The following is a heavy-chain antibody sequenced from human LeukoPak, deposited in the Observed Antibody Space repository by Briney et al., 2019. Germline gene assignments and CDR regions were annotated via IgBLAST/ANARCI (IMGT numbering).Heavy chain of an antibody. CDR1: GGSFSGYY. J-gene: IGHJ6*03. D-gene: IGHD5-18*01. CDR2: INHSGST. CDR3: ARGVTPLYYYYYMDV. V-gene: IGHV4-34*01. Sequence: SETLSLTCAVYGGSFSGYYWSWIRQPPGKGLEWMGEINHSGSTNYNPSLKSRVTISVDTSKNQFSLKLSSVTAADTAVYYCARGVTPLYYYYYMDVWGKGTTVTVSS.